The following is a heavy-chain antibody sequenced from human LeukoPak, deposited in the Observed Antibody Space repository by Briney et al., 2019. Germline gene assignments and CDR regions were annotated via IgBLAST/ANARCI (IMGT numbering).Heavy chain of an antibody. CDR1: GFTFSTYG. CDR2: ISYDGSNK. CDR3: AKDGSSYYDILTGYYSWFDP. D-gene: IGHD3-9*01. J-gene: IGHJ5*02. Sequence: TGGSLRLSCAASGFTFSTYGMHWVRQAPGKGLEWVAVISYDGSNKYYADSVKGRFTISRDNSKNTPYLQMNSLRAEDTAVYYCAKDGSSYYDILTGYYSWFDPWGQGTLVTVSS. V-gene: IGHV3-30*18.